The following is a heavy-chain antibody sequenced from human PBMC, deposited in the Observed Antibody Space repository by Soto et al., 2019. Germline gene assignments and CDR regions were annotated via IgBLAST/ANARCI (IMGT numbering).Heavy chain of an antibody. V-gene: IGHV1-69*13. CDR1: GGTFSSYA. CDR3: ARVIRGAYYNSPLDT. J-gene: IGHJ5*02. D-gene: IGHD3-10*01. Sequence: GASVKVSCKASGGTFSSYAISWVRQAPGQGLEWMGGIIPIFGTANYAQKFQGRVTITADESTSTAYMELSRLRFDDTAVYYCARVIRGAYYNSPLDTWGQGTVVTVPQ. CDR2: IIPIFGTA.